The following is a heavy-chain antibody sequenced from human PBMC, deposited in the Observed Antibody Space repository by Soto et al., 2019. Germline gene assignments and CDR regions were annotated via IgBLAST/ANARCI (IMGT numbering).Heavy chain of an antibody. CDR2: MSGSGGST. Sequence: EVQLLESGGGLVQPGGSLRLSCAASGFTFRNYAMSWVRQAPGKGLEWVSTMSGSGGSTFYADSVKGRFTISRDNSRNTLYLQMNSLRAEYTAIYFCARGDDILTGPVFDYWGQGTLVTVSS. D-gene: IGHD3-9*01. CDR1: GFTFRNYA. CDR3: ARGDDILTGPVFDY. J-gene: IGHJ4*02. V-gene: IGHV3-23*01.